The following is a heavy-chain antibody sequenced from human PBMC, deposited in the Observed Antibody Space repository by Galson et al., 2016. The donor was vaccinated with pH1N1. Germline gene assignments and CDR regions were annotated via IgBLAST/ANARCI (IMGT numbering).Heavy chain of an antibody. CDR2: IYKDGST. Sequence: ETLSLTCSVSGVSISMHYWSWIRQPAGKGLEWIGRIYKDGSTKYNPSLKSRVTMSGDKSKNQFSLKLTSVTAADTAVYYCVREDIVVGEGWHHGMDAWGQGTTVTVSS. J-gene: IGHJ6*02. V-gene: IGHV4-4*07. D-gene: IGHD2-2*01. CDR1: GVSISMHY. CDR3: VREDIVVGEGWHHGMDA.